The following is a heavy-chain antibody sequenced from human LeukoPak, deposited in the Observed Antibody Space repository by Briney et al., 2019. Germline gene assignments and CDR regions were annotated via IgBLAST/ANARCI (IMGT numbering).Heavy chain of an antibody. J-gene: IGHJ6*02. CDR3: ARTDSSSWFYYGMDV. Sequence: SETLSLTRTVSGGSISSYYWSWIRQPPGKGLEWIGYIYYSGSTNYNPSLKSRVTISVDTSKNQFSLKLSSVTAADTAVYYCARTDSSSWFYYGMDVWGQGTTVTVSS. CDR1: GGSISSYY. D-gene: IGHD6-13*01. CDR2: IYYSGST. V-gene: IGHV4-59*01.